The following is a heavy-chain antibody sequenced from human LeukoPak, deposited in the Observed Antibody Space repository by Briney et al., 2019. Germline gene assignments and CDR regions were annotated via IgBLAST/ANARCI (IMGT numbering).Heavy chain of an antibody. CDR3: AREGRSSSSFDP. J-gene: IGHJ5*02. D-gene: IGHD6-13*01. CDR1: GGTFSSYA. CDR2: INPNSGGT. V-gene: IGHV1-2*06. Sequence: ASVKVSCKASGGTFSSYAISWVRQAPGQGLEWMGRINPNSGGTNYAQKFQGRVTMTRDTSISTAYMELSRLRSDDTAVYYCAREGRSSSSFDPWGQGTLVTVSS.